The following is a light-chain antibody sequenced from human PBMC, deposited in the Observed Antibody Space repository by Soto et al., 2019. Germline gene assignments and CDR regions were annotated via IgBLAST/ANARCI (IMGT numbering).Light chain of an antibody. CDR2: GAS. CDR1: QSVSAN. V-gene: IGKV3-15*01. CDR3: HQYNDWPPYT. Sequence: EIVMTQSPATLSVSPGERATLSCRASQSVSANLAWYQQKPGQAPRLLIYGASTRATDIPARFSGSGSGTEFTLTISGLQSEDFAIYYCHQYNDWPPYTFGQGTKLEIK. J-gene: IGKJ2*01.